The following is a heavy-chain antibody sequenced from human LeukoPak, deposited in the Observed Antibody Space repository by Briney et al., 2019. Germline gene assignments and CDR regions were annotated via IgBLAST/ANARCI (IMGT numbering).Heavy chain of an antibody. CDR2: IYYSGTT. CDR1: GGSISSYY. V-gene: IGHV4-59*08. CDR3: ARANVLLWFGELLYTPYYFDY. D-gene: IGHD3-10*01. Sequence: SETLSLTCTVSGGSISSYYWNWIRQPPGKGLEWIGYIYYSGTTNYNPSLKSRVSMSVDTSKNQFSLKLSSVTAADTAVYYCARANVLLWFGELLYTPYYFDYWGQGTLVTVSS. J-gene: IGHJ4*02.